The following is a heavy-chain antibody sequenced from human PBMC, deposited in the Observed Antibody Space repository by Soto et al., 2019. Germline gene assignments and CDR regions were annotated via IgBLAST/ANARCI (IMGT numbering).Heavy chain of an antibody. V-gene: IGHV3-15*07. CDR2: FERKTDGGTT. CDR1: GFTFSNSW. D-gene: IGHD2-2*01. Sequence: EVQLVESGGGLVKPGGPLRLSCAAVGFTFSNSWMNWVRRAPGKGLEGVGGFERKTDGGTTDNAEPVKGRFTISRDDSNNTLYLQMNSLIPEDTAVYYCTTDLGYCSSTSCYDAFDIWGQGTMVTVSS. J-gene: IGHJ3*02. CDR3: TTDLGYCSSTSCYDAFDI.